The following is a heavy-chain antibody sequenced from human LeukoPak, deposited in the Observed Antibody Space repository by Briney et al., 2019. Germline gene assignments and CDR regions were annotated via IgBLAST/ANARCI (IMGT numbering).Heavy chain of an antibody. CDR3: ARDVDPGNHYYYYGMDV. CDR2: IWYDGSNK. J-gene: IGHJ6*02. Sequence: GRSLRLSCAASGFTFSSYGMHWVRQAPGKGLEWEAVIWYDGSNKYYADSVKGRFTISRDNSKNTLYLQMNSLRAEDTAVYYCARDVDPGNHYYYYGMDVWGQGTTVTVSS. D-gene: IGHD2-21*01. V-gene: IGHV3-33*01. CDR1: GFTFSSYG.